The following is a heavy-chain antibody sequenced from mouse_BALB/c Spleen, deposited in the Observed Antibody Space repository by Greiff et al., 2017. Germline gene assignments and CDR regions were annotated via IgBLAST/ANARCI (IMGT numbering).Heavy chain of an antibody. J-gene: IGHJ2*01. CDR2: ISSGGGST. CDR1: GFAFSSYD. V-gene: IGHV5-12-1*01. Sequence: EVKVVESGGGLVKPGGSLKLSCAASGFAFSSYDMSWVRQTPEKRLEWVAYISSGGGSTYYPDTVKGRFTISRDNAKNTLYLQMSSLKSEDTAMYYCARHSYYFDYWGQGTTLTVSS. CDR3: ARHSYYFDY.